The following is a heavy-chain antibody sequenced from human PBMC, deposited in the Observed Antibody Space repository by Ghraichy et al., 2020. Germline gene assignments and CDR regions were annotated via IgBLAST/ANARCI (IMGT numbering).Heavy chain of an antibody. Sequence: SCAASGFIFSNYAMTWVRQAPGKGLEWVSAISGGASGTYYADSVKGRFTISRDNSKNTVYLQMNSLRAEDTAVYYCAKALEGYTSSWADYWGQGTLVFVSA. CDR1: GFIFSNYA. D-gene: IGHD6-13*01. J-gene: IGHJ4*02. V-gene: IGHV3-23*01. CDR2: ISGGASGT. CDR3: AKALEGYTSSWADY.